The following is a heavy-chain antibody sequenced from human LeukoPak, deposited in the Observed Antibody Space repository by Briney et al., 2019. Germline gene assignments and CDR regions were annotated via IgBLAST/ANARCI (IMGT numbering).Heavy chain of an antibody. Sequence: GGSLRLSCAASGFTVSSNYMNWVRQAPGKGLEWVSGIYGSGEGQTFYADSVRGRFTISRDDSRNLVFLHMENLRVEDTALYYCAKDVKSDSVWDIDHWGQGTLVTVSS. CDR2: IYGSGEG. D-gene: IGHD3-16*01. CDR3: AKDVKSDSVWDIDH. CDR1: GFTVSSNY. V-gene: IGHV3-53*01. J-gene: IGHJ4*02.